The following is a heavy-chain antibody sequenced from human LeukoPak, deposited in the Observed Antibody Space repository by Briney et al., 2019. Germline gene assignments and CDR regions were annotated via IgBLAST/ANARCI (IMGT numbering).Heavy chain of an antibody. CDR2: INAGNGNT. CDR1: GYTFTSYA. Sequence: ASVKVSCKASGYTFTSYAMHWVRQAPGQRLEWMGWINAGNGNTKYSQKLQGRVTMTTDTSTSTAYMELRSLRSDDTAVYYCARFGLGKHIEVAGIPFDIWGQGTMVTVSS. D-gene: IGHD6-19*01. V-gene: IGHV1-3*01. CDR3: ARFGLGKHIEVAGIPFDI. J-gene: IGHJ3*02.